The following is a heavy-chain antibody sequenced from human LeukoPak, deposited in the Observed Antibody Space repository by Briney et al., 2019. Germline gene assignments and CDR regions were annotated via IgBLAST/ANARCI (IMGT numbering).Heavy chain of an antibody. J-gene: IGHJ4*02. CDR3: TGDYGDYRFDY. CDR1: GFTFTNYE. Sequence: GGSLRLSCVASGFTFTNYEMNWVRQAPGKGLEWVSYISNSGSTIYYADSMKGRFTISRDNAKNSLYLQMNSLRAEDTAVYYCTGDYGDYRFDYWGQGTLVTVSS. CDR2: ISNSGSTI. V-gene: IGHV3-48*03. D-gene: IGHD4-17*01.